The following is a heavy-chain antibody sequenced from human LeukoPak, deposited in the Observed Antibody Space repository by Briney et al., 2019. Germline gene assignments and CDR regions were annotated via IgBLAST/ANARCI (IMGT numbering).Heavy chain of an antibody. CDR3: AITYCDFWSLFY. CDR2: ISAYNSNT. V-gene: IGHV1-18*01. J-gene: IGHJ4*02. CDR1: GYTLTSYV. Sequence: GASVKVSCKPSGYTLTSYVISWVRQAPSQGRECMGWISAYNSNTNYAQKLQGRVTMTTDTSTTTAYMELRSVRSDDTAVYYCAITYCDFWSLFYWGRGTLVTVSS. D-gene: IGHD3-3*01.